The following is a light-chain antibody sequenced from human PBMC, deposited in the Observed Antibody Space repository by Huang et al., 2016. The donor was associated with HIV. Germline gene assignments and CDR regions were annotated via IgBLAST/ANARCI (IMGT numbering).Light chain of an antibody. CDR1: QSINTN. Sequence: DRVMTQSPVTLSVSPGERATLSCRASQSINTNLAWYQQKPGQAPRLRIYDASTRAIDVPARFSGSGTEIQFTLTISSLQSEDFAVYYCQQYNNWPRTFGQGTKLEIK. CDR2: DAS. V-gene: IGKV3-15*01. CDR3: QQYNNWPRT. J-gene: IGKJ2*01.